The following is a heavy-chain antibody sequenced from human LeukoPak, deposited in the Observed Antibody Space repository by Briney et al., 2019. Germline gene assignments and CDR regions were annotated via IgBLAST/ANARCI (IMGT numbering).Heavy chain of an antibody. Sequence: GGSLRLSCAASGFTFSNAWMSWVRQAPGKGLEWVGRIKSKTDGGTTDYAAPVKGRFTISRDDSKNTLYLQMNSLKTEDTAVYYCTTSLSLGYYYYYYGMDVWGQGTMVTVSS. CDR3: TTSLSLGYYYYYYGMDV. J-gene: IGHJ6*02. D-gene: IGHD2/OR15-2a*01. CDR2: IKSKTDGGTT. CDR1: GFTFSNAW. V-gene: IGHV3-15*01.